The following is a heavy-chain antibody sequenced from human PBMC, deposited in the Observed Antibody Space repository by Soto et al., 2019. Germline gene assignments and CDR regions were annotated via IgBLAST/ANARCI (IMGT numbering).Heavy chain of an antibody. CDR1: GFTFSSYW. J-gene: IGHJ4*02. D-gene: IGHD2-15*01. Sequence: EGQLVESGGGLVQPGGSLRLSCAASGFTFSSYWMHWVRQAPGKGLVWVSRINSDGSTTSYADSVKGRFTISRDNAKNTLYLQMNSLRAEDTAVYYCAREPFYCSGGSCYSGEGEYWGQGTLVTVSS. CDR3: AREPFYCSGGSCYSGEGEY. V-gene: IGHV3-74*01. CDR2: INSDGSTT.